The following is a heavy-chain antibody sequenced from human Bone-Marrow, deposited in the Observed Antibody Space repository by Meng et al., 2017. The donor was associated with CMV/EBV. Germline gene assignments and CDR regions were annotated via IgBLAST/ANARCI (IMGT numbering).Heavy chain of an antibody. CDR1: GFTFSSYW. CDR2: INSDGSST. CDR3: AREPIQYSSSWFYYYYGMGV. J-gene: IGHJ6*01. D-gene: IGHD6-13*01. V-gene: IGHV3-74*01. Sequence: GGSLRLSCAASGFTFSSYWMHWVRQAPGKGLVWVSRINSDGSSTSYADSVKGRFTISRDNAKNTLYLQMNSLRAEDTAVYYCAREPIQYSSSWFYYYYGMGVWGPGPTVTGSS.